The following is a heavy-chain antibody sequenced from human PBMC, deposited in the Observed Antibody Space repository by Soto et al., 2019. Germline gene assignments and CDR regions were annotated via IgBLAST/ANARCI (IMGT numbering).Heavy chain of an antibody. V-gene: IGHV4-61*08. D-gene: IGHD3-10*01. CDR1: GGSIDSGDYH. CDR2: VYYSGTT. CDR3: ARDVSGSGYYGMDV. J-gene: IGHJ6*02. Sequence: SETLSLTCTVSGGSIDSGDYHWSWIRQPPGKGLEWIGYVYYSGTTNYNPFLKSRVTLSLDKSKNQFSLKMNSVTAADTAVYYCARDVSGSGYYGMDVWGQGTTVTVSS.